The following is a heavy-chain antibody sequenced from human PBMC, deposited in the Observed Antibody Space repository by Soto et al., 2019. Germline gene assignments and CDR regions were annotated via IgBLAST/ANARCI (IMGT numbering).Heavy chain of an antibody. J-gene: IGHJ6*02. D-gene: IGHD6-13*01. Sequence: GASVKVSCKASGFTFTSSAVQWVRQARGQRLEWIGWIVVGSGNTNYAQKFQERVTITRDMSTSTAYMELSSLRSEDTAVYYCAAPSSTNYYYGMDVWGQGTTVTVYS. V-gene: IGHV1-58*01. CDR3: AAPSSTNYYYGMDV. CDR2: IVVGSGNT. CDR1: GFTFTSSA.